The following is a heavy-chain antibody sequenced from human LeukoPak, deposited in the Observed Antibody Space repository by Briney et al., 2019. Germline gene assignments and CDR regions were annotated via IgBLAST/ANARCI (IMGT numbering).Heavy chain of an antibody. V-gene: IGHV1-2*02. D-gene: IGHD5-18*01. J-gene: IGHJ4*02. Sequence: ASVKVSCKASGYTFIDYYIHWVRQAPGQGLEWMGWTHPNSGGTNHGQKFQGRVTMTRDTSISTAYLELSRLRSDDTAVYYCARDRGYSYCDYWGQGTLVTVSS. CDR2: THPNSGGT. CDR3: ARDRGYSYCDY. CDR1: GYTFIDYY.